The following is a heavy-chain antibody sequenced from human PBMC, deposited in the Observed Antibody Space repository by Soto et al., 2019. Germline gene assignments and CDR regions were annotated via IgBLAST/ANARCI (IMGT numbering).Heavy chain of an antibody. CDR1: GGTLNRYT. J-gene: IGHJ6*02. CDR3: ARGSSYSSSWDYYYYGMDV. CDR2: ISAMYGIA. V-gene: IGHV1-69*10. Sequence: SVKVSCKGSGGTLNRYTITWVRQAPGQGLEWMGWISAMYGIASYAQNFQGRVTITADKSTSTAYMELRSLRSDDTAVYYCARGSSYSSSWDYYYYGMDVWGQGTTVTV. D-gene: IGHD6-13*01.